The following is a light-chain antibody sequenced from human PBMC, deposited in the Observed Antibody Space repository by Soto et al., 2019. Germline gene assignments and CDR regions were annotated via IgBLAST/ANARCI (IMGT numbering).Light chain of an antibody. CDR3: KQYNSYLVT. V-gene: IGKV1-5*03. CDR1: QSISSW. J-gene: IGKJ2*01. Sequence: DIQMTQSPSTLSVSVGDRVTITCRASQSISSWLAWYQQKPGKAPKLLIYKASSLESGVPSRFSGSGSGTEFTLTISSLQPDDLATYDCKQYNSYLVTFGQGAKVDIK. CDR2: KAS.